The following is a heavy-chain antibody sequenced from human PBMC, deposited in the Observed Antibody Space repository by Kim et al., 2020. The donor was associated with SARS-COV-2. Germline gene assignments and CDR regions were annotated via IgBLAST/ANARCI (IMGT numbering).Heavy chain of an antibody. CDR3: ARGGFDWLLV. J-gene: IGHJ4*02. CDR1: GGSFSGYY. Sequence: SETLSLTCAVYGGSFSGYYWSWIRQPPGKGLEWIGEINHSGSTNYNPSLKSRVTISVDTSKNQFSLKLSSVTAADTAVYYCARGGFDWLLVWGQGTLVTVSS. CDR2: INHSGST. V-gene: IGHV4-34*01. D-gene: IGHD3-9*01.